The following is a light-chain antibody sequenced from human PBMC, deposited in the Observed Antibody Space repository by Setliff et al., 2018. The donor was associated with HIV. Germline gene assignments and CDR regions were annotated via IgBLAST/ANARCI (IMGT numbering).Light chain of an antibody. CDR3: CSYASSNSFV. CDR1: SSDVGGYNY. V-gene: IGLV2-8*01. CDR2: EIT. Sequence: SVLTQPPSASGSPGQSVTISCTGTSSDVGGYNYVSWYQQHPGKAPKLMIYEITKRPSGVPDRFSGSKSGNTASLTVSGLQTEDEADYYCCSYASSNSFVFGTGTKVTVL. J-gene: IGLJ1*01.